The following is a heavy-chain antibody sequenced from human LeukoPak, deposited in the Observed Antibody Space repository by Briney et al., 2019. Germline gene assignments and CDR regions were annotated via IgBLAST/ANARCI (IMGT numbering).Heavy chain of an antibody. D-gene: IGHD3-10*01. CDR2: INHSGST. J-gene: IGHJ6*02. V-gene: IGHV4-34*01. CDR1: GGSFSGYC. CDR3: ARVGITMVRGVSWYYGMDV. Sequence: PSETLSLTCAVYGGSFSGYCWSWIRQPPGKGLEWIGEINHSGSTNYNPSLKSRVTISVDTSKNQFSLKLSSVTAADTAVYYCARVGITMVRGVSWYYGMDVWGQGTTVTVSS.